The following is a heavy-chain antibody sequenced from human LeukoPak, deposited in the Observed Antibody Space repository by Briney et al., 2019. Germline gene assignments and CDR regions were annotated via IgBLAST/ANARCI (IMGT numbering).Heavy chain of an antibody. J-gene: IGHJ4*02. D-gene: IGHD3-3*01. CDR1: GGTFSSYA. CDR3: AKKGFDFWSGRTDY. CDR2: ISGSGGST. V-gene: IGHV3-23*01. Sequence: GASVKVSCKASGGTFSSYAMSWVRQAPGKGLEWVSAISGSGGSTYYADSVKGRFTISRDNSKNTLYLQMNSLRAEDTAVYYCAKKGFDFWSGRTDYWGQGTLVTVSS.